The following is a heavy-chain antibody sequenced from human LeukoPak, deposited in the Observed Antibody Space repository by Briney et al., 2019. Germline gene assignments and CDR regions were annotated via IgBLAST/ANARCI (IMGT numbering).Heavy chain of an antibody. Sequence: SVKVSCKASGGTFSSYAISCVRQAPGQGLEWMGGIIPIFGTANCAQKFQGRVTITADESTSTAYMELSSLRSEDTAVYYCAREGHAYCSGGSCYFNWFDPWGQGTLVTVSS. CDR1: GGTFSSYA. J-gene: IGHJ5*02. CDR3: AREGHAYCSGGSCYFNWFDP. CDR2: IIPIFGTA. V-gene: IGHV1-69*01. D-gene: IGHD2-15*01.